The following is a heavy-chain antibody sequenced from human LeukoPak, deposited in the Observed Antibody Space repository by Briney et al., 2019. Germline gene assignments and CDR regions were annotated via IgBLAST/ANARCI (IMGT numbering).Heavy chain of an antibody. J-gene: IGHJ6*03. CDR2: INHSRST. V-gene: IGHV4-34*01. D-gene: IGHD3-10*01. CDR3: ARHWYGSGSYFRHYYYYYMDV. Sequence: SETLSLTCAVYGGSFSGYYWSWIRQPPGKGLEWIGEINHSRSTNYNPSLKSRVTISLDTSKNQFSLKLSSVTAADTAVYYCARHWYGSGSYFRHYYYYYMDVWGKGTTVTISS. CDR1: GGSFSGYY.